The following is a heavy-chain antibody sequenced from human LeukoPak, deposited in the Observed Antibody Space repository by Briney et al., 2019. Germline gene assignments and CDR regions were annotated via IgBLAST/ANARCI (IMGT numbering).Heavy chain of an antibody. J-gene: IGHJ5*02. CDR3: ARDYYGSGSYYPHPYNWFDP. CDR1: GYTFTSYA. CDR2: INPNSGGT. V-gene: IGHV1-2*02. D-gene: IGHD3-10*01. Sequence: ASVKVSCKASGYTFTSYAMNWVRQAPGQGLEWMGWINPNSGGTDYAQKFQGRVTMTRDTSISTAYMELSRLRSDDTAVYYCARDYYGSGSYYPHPYNWFDPWGQGTLVTVSS.